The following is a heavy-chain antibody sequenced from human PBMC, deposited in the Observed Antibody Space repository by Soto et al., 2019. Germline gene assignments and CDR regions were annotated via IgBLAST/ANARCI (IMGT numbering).Heavy chain of an antibody. CDR2: IYWNGDE. Sequence: GPGPTLVNPTQTLTLTCSFSGFSLNTSGVSVGWIRQPPGKALEWLALIYWNGDERYSPSLKNRLTITKDTSKNQVVLRMTNMDPVDTATYYCTHMYYYDVSGYYPTADYWGRGTLLTVSS. CDR3: THMYYYDVSGYYPTADY. CDR1: GFSLNTSGVS. D-gene: IGHD3-22*01. J-gene: IGHJ4*02. V-gene: IGHV2-5*01.